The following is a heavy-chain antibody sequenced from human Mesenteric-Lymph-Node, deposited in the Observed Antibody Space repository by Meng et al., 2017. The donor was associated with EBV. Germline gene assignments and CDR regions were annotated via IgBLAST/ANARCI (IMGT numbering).Heavy chain of an antibody. D-gene: IGHD6-19*01. CDR1: GGFISSRSYY. V-gene: IGHV4-39*07. CDR3: ARDLQAVSGTITGLFDF. CDR2: MYYSGST. J-gene: IGHJ4*02. Sequence: QPQLQESGTRPVKASETLSLTCSVSGGFISSRSYYWGWIRQPPGKGLEWIGSMYYSGSTYYNPSLKSQVTISVDTSKNQFSLKLKSVTAADTAVYYCARDLQAVSGTITGLFDFWGQGTLVTVSS.